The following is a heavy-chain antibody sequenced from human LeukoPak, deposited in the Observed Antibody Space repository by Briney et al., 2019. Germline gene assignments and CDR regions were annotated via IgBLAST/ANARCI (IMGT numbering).Heavy chain of an antibody. CDR3: ARGTYVSSSVGSLYYYFMDV. CDR2: VNPNNGGT. Sequence: ASVKVSCXASGYTFTGYYMHWVRQAPGQGLEWMGRVNPNNGGTNYAQKFQGRVTMTRDTSISTAYMELSRLRFDDTAVYYCARGTYVSSSVGSLYYYFMDVWGKGTTVTVSS. J-gene: IGHJ6*03. D-gene: IGHD6-6*01. V-gene: IGHV1-2*06. CDR1: GYTFTGYY.